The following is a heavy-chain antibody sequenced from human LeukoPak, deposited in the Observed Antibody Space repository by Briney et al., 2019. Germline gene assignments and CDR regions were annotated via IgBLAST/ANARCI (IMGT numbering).Heavy chain of an antibody. V-gene: IGHV3-30*18. CDR2: ISYDGSNK. CDR3: AKVRGAVGAALGAFDI. D-gene: IGHD1-26*01. J-gene: IGHJ3*02. CDR1: GFTFSSYG. Sequence: GGSLRLSCAASGFTFSSYGMHWVRQAPGKGLEWVAVISYDGSNKYYADSVKGRFTISRDNSKNTLYLQMNSLRAEDTAVYYCAKVRGAVGAALGAFDIWGQGTMVTVSS.